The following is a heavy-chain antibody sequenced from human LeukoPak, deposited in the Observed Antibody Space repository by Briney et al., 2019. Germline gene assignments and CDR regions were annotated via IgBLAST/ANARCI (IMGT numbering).Heavy chain of an antibody. Sequence: SETLSLTCAVYGGSFSGYYWSWISQPPGKGLEWMGSIYYSGSTYYNPSLKSRVTISVDTSKNQFSLKLSSVTAADTAVYYCARDEVRFDFWSGTPSYYYYYYMDVWGKGTTVTVSS. J-gene: IGHJ6*03. D-gene: IGHD3-3*01. CDR3: ARDEVRFDFWSGTPSYYYYYYMDV. CDR2: IYYSGST. V-gene: IGHV4-34*01. CDR1: GGSFSGYY.